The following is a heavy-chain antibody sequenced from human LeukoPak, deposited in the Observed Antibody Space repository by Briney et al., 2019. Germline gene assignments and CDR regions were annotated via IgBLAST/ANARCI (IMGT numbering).Heavy chain of an antibody. V-gene: IGHV4-38-2*01. J-gene: IGHJ4*02. CDR1: GYSISCASY. D-gene: IGHD3-3*01. CDR3: ARPISSQGYFGVVID. CDR2: IYHSGSP. Sequence: NPSETLSLTCAVSGYSISCASYWGWIRQPPGKGLEWIGNIYHSGSPYYNPSLKSRVTISVDTSKNQFSLKLSSVTAADTAVYYCARPISSQGYFGVVIDWGQGTLVTVSS.